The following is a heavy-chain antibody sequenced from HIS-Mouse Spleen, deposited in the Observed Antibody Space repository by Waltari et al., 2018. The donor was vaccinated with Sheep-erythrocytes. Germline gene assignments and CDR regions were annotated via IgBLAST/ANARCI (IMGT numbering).Heavy chain of an antibody. CDR3: ARDRGGAFDI. Sequence: QVQLVQSGAEVKKPGASVTVPCEASGYTFTGYYMHWVRRGPGQGLEWMGWINPNSGGTNYAQKFQGRVTMTRDTSISTAYMELSRRRSDDTAVYYCARDRGGAFDIWGQGTMVTVSS. CDR2: INPNSGGT. J-gene: IGHJ3*02. CDR1: GYTFTGYY. V-gene: IGHV1-2*02. D-gene: IGHD3-10*01.